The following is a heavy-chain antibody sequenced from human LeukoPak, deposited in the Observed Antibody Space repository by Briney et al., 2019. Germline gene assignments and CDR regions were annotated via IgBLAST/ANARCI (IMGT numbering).Heavy chain of an antibody. Sequence: SETLSLTCTVSGYSISSGYYWGWIRQPPGKGLEWIGSIYHSGSTYYNPSLKIRVTISVDTSKNQFSLKLSSVTAADTAVYYCAREDRQHNSSSSLGLYYYYYYMDVWGKGTTVTVSS. CDR2: IYHSGST. CDR1: GYSISSGYY. D-gene: IGHD6-6*01. V-gene: IGHV4-38-2*02. J-gene: IGHJ6*03. CDR3: AREDRQHNSSSSLGLYYYYYYMDV.